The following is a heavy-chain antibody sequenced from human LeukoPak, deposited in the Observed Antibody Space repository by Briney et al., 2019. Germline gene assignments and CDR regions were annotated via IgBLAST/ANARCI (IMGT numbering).Heavy chain of an antibody. CDR3: ARGNPKSSGRYFLDPPPNFDY. CDR1: GGSFSGYY. CDR2: INHSGST. J-gene: IGHJ4*02. V-gene: IGHV4-34*01. D-gene: IGHD1-26*01. Sequence: PSETLSLTCAVYGGSFSGYYWSWIRQPPGKGLEWIGEINHSGSTNYNPSLKSRVTISVDTSKNQFSLKLSSVTAADTAVYYCARGNPKSSGRYFLDPPPNFDYWGQGTLVTVSS.